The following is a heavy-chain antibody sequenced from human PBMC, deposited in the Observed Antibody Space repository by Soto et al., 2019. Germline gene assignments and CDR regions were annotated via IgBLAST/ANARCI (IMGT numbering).Heavy chain of an antibody. CDR1: GFTFSDYA. J-gene: IGHJ4*01. D-gene: IGHD3-10*01. CDR3: EKRGGPYYGGSCEY. V-gene: IGHV3-23*01. Sequence: GGSLRLSCAASGFTFSDYAMNWVRQAPGKGLEWVSTIIGTGRTAYYADSVKGRFTISRDNSKNTVYLQINSLRAEDTAIYYCEKRGGPYYGGSCEYWGPGARVTVSS. CDR2: IIGTGRTA.